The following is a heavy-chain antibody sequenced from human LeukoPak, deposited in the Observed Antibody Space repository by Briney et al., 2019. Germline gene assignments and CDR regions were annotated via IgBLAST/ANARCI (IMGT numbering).Heavy chain of an antibody. CDR3: ARDYYGDYVLSY. CDR1: RFSFSSYS. Sequence: VGGLRVSRAAPRFSFSSYSMSWVRQGLGKGLEWVSYISGSGSTIYYADSVKGRFTISRDHAKNSLYLQMNSLRDEDTAVYYCARDYYGDYVLSYWGQGTLVTVSS. V-gene: IGHV3-48*02. J-gene: IGHJ4*02. D-gene: IGHD4-17*01. CDR2: ISGSGSTI.